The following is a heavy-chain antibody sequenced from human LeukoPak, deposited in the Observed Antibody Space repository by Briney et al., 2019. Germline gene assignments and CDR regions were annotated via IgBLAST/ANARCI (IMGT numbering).Heavy chain of an antibody. J-gene: IGHJ4*02. CDR3: ETGTAYSSVDY. CDR2: IYYTGST. Sequence: SETLSLTCTVSGGSISSYYWSWIRQPPGKGMEWIGCIYYTGSTNYNPSLKSRVTISVDTSKNQFSLKLSSVTAADTAVYYCETGTAYSSVDYWGQGNLVTVSS. CDR1: GGSISSYY. V-gene: IGHV4-59*01. D-gene: IGHD6-19*01.